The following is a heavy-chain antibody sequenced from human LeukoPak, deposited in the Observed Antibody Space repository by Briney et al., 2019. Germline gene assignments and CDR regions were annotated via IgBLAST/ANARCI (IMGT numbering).Heavy chain of an antibody. CDR3: ANGQYYDFWSGYYGFDY. V-gene: IGHV3-74*01. CDR2: INTDGSST. D-gene: IGHD3-3*01. Sequence: GGSLRLSCAASGLTFSSYWMHWVRQAPGKGLVWVSRINTDGSSTTYADSVKGRFTISRDNAKNTLYLQMNSLRADDTAVYYCANGQYYDFWSGYYGFDYWGQGTLVTVSS. CDR1: GLTFSSYW. J-gene: IGHJ4*02.